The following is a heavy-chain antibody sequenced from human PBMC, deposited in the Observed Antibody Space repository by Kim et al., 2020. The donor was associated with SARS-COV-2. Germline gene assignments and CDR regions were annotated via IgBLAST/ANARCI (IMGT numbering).Heavy chain of an antibody. CDR1: GGSFSDYY. CDR3: ARIGGRFQLPPLAF. J-gene: IGHJ4*02. CDR2: INDSGST. D-gene: IGHD3-16*01. Sequence: SETLSLTCAVYGGSFSDYYWSWIRQPPGKGLEWIGEINDSGSTNYNPSLKSRVTISADTSKNQFSLKLTSVTAADTAVYYCARIGGRFQLPPLAFWGQG. V-gene: IGHV4-34*01.